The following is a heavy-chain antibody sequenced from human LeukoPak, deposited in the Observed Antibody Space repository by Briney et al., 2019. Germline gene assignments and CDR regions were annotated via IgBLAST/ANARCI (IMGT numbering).Heavy chain of an antibody. CDR1: GGSISSGGYY. V-gene: IGHV4-30-2*01. CDR3: ARDPPQSTKFTIFGVVTHDWYFDL. D-gene: IGHD3-3*01. Sequence: SETLSLTCTVSGGSISSGGYYWSWIRQPPGKGLEWIGYIYHSGSTYYNPSLKSRVTISVDTSKNQFSLKLSSVTAADTAVYYCARDPPQSTKFTIFGVVTHDWYFDLWGRGTLVTVSS. CDR2: IYHSGST. J-gene: IGHJ2*01.